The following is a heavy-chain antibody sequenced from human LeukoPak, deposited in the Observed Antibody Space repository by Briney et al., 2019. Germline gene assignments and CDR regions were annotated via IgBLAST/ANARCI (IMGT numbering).Heavy chain of an antibody. Sequence: GGSLRLSCAASGFTFSSYWMHWVRQAPGKGLVWVSRINSDGSSTSYADSVKGRFTISRDNAKNTLYLQMNSLRAEDTAVYYCAVYCSGGSCYWEYFQHWGQGTLATVSS. D-gene: IGHD2-15*01. CDR3: AVYCSGGSCYWEYFQH. CDR2: INSDGSST. V-gene: IGHV3-74*01. CDR1: GFTFSSYW. J-gene: IGHJ1*01.